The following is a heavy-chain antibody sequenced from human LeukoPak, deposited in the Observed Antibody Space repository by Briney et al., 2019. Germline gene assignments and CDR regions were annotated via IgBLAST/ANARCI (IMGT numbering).Heavy chain of an antibody. V-gene: IGHV4-34*01. J-gene: IGHJ5*02. CDR3: ARGVSGPLLWFGELNWFDP. D-gene: IGHD3-10*01. CDR2: INHSGST. Sequence: SETLSLTCAVYGGSFSGYYWSWIRQPPGKGLEWIGEINHSGSTNYNPSLKSRVTISVDTSKNQFSLKLSSVTAADTAVYYCARGVSGPLLWFGELNWFDPWGQGTLVTVSS. CDR1: GGSFSGYY.